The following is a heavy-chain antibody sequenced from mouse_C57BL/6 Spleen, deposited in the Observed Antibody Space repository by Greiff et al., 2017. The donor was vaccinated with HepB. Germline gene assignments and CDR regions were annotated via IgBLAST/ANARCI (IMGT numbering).Heavy chain of an antibody. CDR3: ARGLRRGWYFDV. CDR1: GYSITSGYD. J-gene: IGHJ1*03. Sequence: VQLQQSGPGMVKPSQSLSLTCTVTGYSITSGYDWHWIRHFPGNKLEWMGYISYSGSTNYNPSLKSRISITHDTSKNHFFLKLNSVTTEDTATYYCARGLRRGWYFDVWGTGTTVTVSS. V-gene: IGHV3-1*01. CDR2: ISYSGST. D-gene: IGHD2-4*01.